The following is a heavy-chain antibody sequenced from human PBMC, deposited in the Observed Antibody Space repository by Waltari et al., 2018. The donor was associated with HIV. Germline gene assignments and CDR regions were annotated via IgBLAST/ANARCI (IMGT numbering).Heavy chain of an antibody. J-gene: IGHJ3*02. CDR1: GYTFTSYG. Sequence: QVQLVQSGAEVKKPGASVKVSCKASGYTFTSYGISWVRQAPGQGLEWMGWVRADNGNTNYAQKLQGRVTMTTDTSTSTADMGLRSLRSDDTAVYYCARTYYDSRGRIGGAFDIWGQGTMVTVSS. V-gene: IGHV1-18*01. D-gene: IGHD3-22*01. CDR2: VRADNGNT. CDR3: ARTYYDSRGRIGGAFDI.